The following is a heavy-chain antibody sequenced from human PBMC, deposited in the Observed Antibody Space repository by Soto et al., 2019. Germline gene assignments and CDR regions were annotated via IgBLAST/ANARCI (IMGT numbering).Heavy chain of an antibody. CDR2: IYYSGIT. Sequence: SETPALAWTVSGGSISSTDYYWTLIRQPPGKGLEWIGYIYYSGITYYNPSLKSRVTISAETSKTQFSLKLTSVTAADTAVYYCARGRSNWNQGAFDIWGQGTVVTLSS. CDR3: ARGRSNWNQGAFDI. J-gene: IGHJ3*02. V-gene: IGHV4-30-4*01. CDR1: GGSISSTDYY. D-gene: IGHD1-20*01.